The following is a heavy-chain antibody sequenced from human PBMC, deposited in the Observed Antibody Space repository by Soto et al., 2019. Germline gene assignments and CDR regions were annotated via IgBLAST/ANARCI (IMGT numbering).Heavy chain of an antibody. CDR3: TADSRWAYSGSYFFEY. V-gene: IGHV3-15*01. CDR1: GFTFSNAW. D-gene: IGHD1-26*01. Sequence: AGGSLRLSCAASGFTFSNAWMSWVRQAPGKGLEWVGRIKSKTDGGTTDYAAPVKGRFTISRDDSKNTLYLQMNSLKTEDTAVYYCTADSRWAYSGSYFFEYWGQGTLVTVSS. CDR2: IKSKTDGGTT. J-gene: IGHJ4*02.